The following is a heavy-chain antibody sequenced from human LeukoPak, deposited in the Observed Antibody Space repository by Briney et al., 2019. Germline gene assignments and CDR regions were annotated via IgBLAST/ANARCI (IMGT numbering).Heavy chain of an antibody. V-gene: IGHV3-23*01. Sequence: GGSLRLSCAASGFTFSSYGMSWVRQAPGKGLEWVSAISGSGGSTYYADSVKGRFTISRDNSKNTLYLQMNSLRAEDTAVYYCARDIYYYDSSGYYFPGGSDYWGQGTLVTVSS. CDR2: ISGSGGST. CDR3: ARDIYYYDSSGYYFPGGSDY. D-gene: IGHD3-22*01. CDR1: GFTFSSYG. J-gene: IGHJ4*02.